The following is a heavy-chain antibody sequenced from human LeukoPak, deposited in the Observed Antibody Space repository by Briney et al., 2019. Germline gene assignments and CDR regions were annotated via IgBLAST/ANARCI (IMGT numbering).Heavy chain of an antibody. Sequence: GGSLRLSCAASGFTFDDYAMHWVRQAPGKGLEWVSLISRDGGRIYYADSVKGRFTISRDNSKNSLYLQMNSLRAEDTAFYYCAINGGGGSGYGNFDYWGQGTLVTVSS. CDR3: AINGGGGSGYGNFDY. V-gene: IGHV3-43D*03. CDR1: GFTFDDYA. CDR2: ISRDGGRI. D-gene: IGHD5-12*01. J-gene: IGHJ4*02.